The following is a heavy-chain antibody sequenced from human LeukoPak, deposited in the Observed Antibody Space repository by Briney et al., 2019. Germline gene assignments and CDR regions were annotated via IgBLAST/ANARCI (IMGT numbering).Heavy chain of an antibody. CDR2: VSYTGST. Sequence: SETLSLTCTVSGGSVSSYYWSWIRQPPGKGLEWIGFVSYTGSTNYSPSLKSRATISVDTSKNQFSLKLSSVTAADTAVYYCARYYYGSGTDGLFFDYWGQGTLVTVSS. D-gene: IGHD3-10*01. V-gene: IGHV4-59*02. J-gene: IGHJ4*02. CDR1: GGSVSSYY. CDR3: ARYYYGSGTDGLFFDY.